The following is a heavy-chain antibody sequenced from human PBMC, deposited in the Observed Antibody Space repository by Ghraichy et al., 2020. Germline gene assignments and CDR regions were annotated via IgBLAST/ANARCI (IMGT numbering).Heavy chain of an antibody. J-gene: IGHJ5*02. D-gene: IGHD6-19*01. Sequence: GGSLRLSCAASGFTFRSYAMIWVRQAPGKGLEWVSTISGGGDNTHYADSVKGRFTISRDNSKNSLYLQMNGLRAEDTAVYYCAKDLLVAGYNWLDPWGQGTLVTVPS. CDR3: AKDLLVAGYNWLDP. CDR2: ISGGGDNT. V-gene: IGHV3-23*01. CDR1: GFTFRSYA.